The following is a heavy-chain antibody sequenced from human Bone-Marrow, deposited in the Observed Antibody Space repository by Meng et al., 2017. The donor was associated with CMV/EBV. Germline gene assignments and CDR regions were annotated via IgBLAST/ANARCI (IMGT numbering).Heavy chain of an antibody. CDR3: ARSSGWSRFDY. CDR2: INPNDDT. J-gene: IGHJ4*02. Sequence: QVQLVQSGAEVKKPGASVKVSCKASGYTFTSYYMHWVRQAPGQGLEWMGIINPNDDTNYAQNFQGRVTMTRDMSINTVYMELSRLTSDDTAVYYCARSSGWSRFDYWGLGTLVTVSS. D-gene: IGHD6-19*01. CDR1: GYTFTSYY. V-gene: IGHV1-2*02.